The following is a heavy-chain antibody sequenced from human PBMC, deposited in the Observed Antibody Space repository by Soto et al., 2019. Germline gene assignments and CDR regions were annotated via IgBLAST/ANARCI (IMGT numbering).Heavy chain of an antibody. CDR2: MNPNSGNT. V-gene: IGHV1-8*01. CDR1: GYTFTSYD. J-gene: IGHJ4*02. CDR3: ATPIFLIRFNY. D-gene: IGHD3-3*02. Sequence: QVQLVQSGAEVKKPGASVKVSCKASGYTFTSYDINWVRQTTGQGLEWMGWMNPNSGNTGYPQKFQGRVTMTRNTSIRTAYMELSSLRSEDTAVYYCATPIFLIRFNYWGQGTLVTVSS.